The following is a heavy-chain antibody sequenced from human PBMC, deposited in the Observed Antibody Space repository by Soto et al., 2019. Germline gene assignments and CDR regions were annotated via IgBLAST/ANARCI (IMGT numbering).Heavy chain of an antibody. J-gene: IGHJ6*02. Sequence: QLVESGGGLVRPGGSLRLSCSASGFSISSAWMNWVRQAPGKGLEWVGRIKTKIEGETTNYAAPVNGRFTVSRDDSKHMLYLQMNSLKADDTALYYCTTGSVEGVWGQGTTVTVSS. V-gene: IGHV3-15*07. CDR3: TTGSVEGV. CDR2: IKTKIEGETT. CDR1: GFSISSAW. D-gene: IGHD2-15*01.